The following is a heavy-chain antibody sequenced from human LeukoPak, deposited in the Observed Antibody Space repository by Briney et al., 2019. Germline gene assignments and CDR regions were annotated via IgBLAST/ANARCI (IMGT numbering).Heavy chain of an antibody. CDR3: ARVPKITYFDSSGYYYYHYYMDV. J-gene: IGHJ6*03. D-gene: IGHD3-22*01. CDR1: GGSISSSYW. V-gene: IGHV4-61*01. Sequence: SETLSLTCAVSGGSISSSYWWSWIRQPPGRGLEWIGYIYDSGSTNYNPSLKSRVTISVDTSKNQFSLKLSSVTAADTAVYYCARVPKITYFDSSGYYYYHYYMDVWGKGTTVTVSS. CDR2: IYDSGST.